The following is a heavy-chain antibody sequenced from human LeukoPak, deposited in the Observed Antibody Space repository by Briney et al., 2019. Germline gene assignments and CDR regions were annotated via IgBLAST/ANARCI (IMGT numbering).Heavy chain of an antibody. D-gene: IGHD6-25*01. J-gene: IGHJ4*02. Sequence: SGGSLRLSCAASGFTFSSRDMHWVRQASGKGLEWVSGISTAGDTYYLDSLEGRFTISRENAKNSLYLQMNSLRTGDTAVYYCARGGRLAPVDYWGQGTLVTVSS. CDR3: ARGGRLAPVDY. CDR2: ISTAGDT. CDR1: GFTFSSRD. V-gene: IGHV3-13*01.